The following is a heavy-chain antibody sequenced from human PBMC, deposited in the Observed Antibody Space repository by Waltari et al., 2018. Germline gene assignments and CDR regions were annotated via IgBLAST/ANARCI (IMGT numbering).Heavy chain of an antibody. J-gene: IGHJ1*01. D-gene: IGHD1-1*01. CDR2: IYHSGST. V-gene: IGHV4-38-2*01. CDR3: ARVSGGNVEYFQH. CDR1: GYSISSGYY. Sequence: QVQLQESGPGLVKPSETLSLTCAVSGYSISSGYYWGWIRQPPGKGLEWIGSIYHSGSTYANPSRKSRVTISVDTSKNQFSLKLSSVTAADTAVYYCARVSGGNVEYFQHWGQGTLVTVSS.